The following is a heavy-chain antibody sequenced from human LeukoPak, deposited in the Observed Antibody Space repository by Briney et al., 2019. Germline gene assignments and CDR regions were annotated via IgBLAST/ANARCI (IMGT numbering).Heavy chain of an antibody. CDR3: AKNGNNSYYFDY. CDR2: ISGSGGST. V-gene: IGHV3-23*01. J-gene: IGHJ4*02. Sequence: GGSLRLSCAASGFTFSSYAMSWVRQAPGKGLEWVSAISGSGGSTYYADSVKGRFTISRDNPKNTLYLQMNNLRAEDTAVYYCAKNGNNSYYFDYWGQGILVTVSS. CDR1: GFTFSSYA. D-gene: IGHD4-23*01.